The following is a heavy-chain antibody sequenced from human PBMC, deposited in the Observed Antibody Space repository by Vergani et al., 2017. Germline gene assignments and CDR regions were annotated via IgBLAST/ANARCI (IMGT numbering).Heavy chain of an antibody. Sequence: QVQLVQSGAAVKTPGASVKVSCKASGYTFTSYDINWVRQATGQGLEWMGWMNPNRGNTGYAQKFPGRVTMTRNTSISTAYMELSSLRSEDTAVYYCARVSICSGGSCYFNWFDPWGQGTRVTVSS. J-gene: IGHJ5*02. CDR2: MNPNRGNT. CDR1: GYTFTSYD. D-gene: IGHD2-15*01. CDR3: ARVSICSGGSCYFNWFDP. V-gene: IGHV1-8*01.